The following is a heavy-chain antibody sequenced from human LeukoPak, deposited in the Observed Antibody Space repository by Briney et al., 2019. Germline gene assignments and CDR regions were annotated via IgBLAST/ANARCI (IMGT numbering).Heavy chain of an antibody. D-gene: IGHD3-22*01. V-gene: IGHV7-4-1*02. CDR1: GYTFTSFA. J-gene: IGHJ4*02. CDR2: INTHTGNP. CDR3: VRDGYNSLSSDFDY. Sequence: GASVKVSCKASGYTFTSFAINWLRQTPGQGPEWVGWINTHTGNPIYARGFTGRFVFSLDTSVSTAYLQISSLKAEDTAVYYCVRDGYNSLSSDFDYWGQGTLVTVSS.